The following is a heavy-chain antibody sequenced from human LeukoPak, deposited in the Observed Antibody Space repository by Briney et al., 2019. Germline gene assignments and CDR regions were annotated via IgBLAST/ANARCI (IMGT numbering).Heavy chain of an antibody. D-gene: IGHD2-15*01. CDR3: VGCSGGTCTGNWLDP. Sequence: EGSLRLSCAASGFTFSTYSMSWVRQAPGKGLEWVSGISGSAGDTFYAGSVKGRFTISRDNSKNTLYLQMNSLRVEDTAVYHCVGCSGGTCTGNWLDPWGQGTLVTVSS. CDR1: GFTFSTYS. V-gene: IGHV3-23*01. J-gene: IGHJ5*02. CDR2: ISGSAGDT.